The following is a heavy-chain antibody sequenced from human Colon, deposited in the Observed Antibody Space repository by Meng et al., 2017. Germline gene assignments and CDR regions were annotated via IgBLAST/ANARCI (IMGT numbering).Heavy chain of an antibody. D-gene: IGHD3-22*01. Sequence: GQRQESGPGLVKPSQTLSLTCTVSGASISSEAFYWGWIRQHPGKGLEWIGYMHYSGIANYNPSLNSRIAISVDTSKNHFSLKLSSVTAADTAVYYCARYRYDSSSYSNFFDPWGQGTLVTVSS. V-gene: IGHV4-31*03. CDR3: ARYRYDSSSYSNFFDP. CDR2: MHYSGIA. CDR1: GASISSEAFY. J-gene: IGHJ5*02.